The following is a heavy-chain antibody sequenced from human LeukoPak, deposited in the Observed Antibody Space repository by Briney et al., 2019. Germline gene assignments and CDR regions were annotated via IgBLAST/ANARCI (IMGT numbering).Heavy chain of an antibody. CDR1: GYTFTGYY. CDR3: AREAPASLGAFDI. J-gene: IGHJ3*02. Sequence: GASVKVSCKASGYTFTGYYMHWVRPAPGQGLEWMGWINPNSGGTNYAQKFQGRVTMTRDTSISTAYMELSRLRSDDTAVYYCAREAPASLGAFDIWGQGTMVTVSS. CDR2: INPNSGGT. D-gene: IGHD2-2*01. V-gene: IGHV1-2*02.